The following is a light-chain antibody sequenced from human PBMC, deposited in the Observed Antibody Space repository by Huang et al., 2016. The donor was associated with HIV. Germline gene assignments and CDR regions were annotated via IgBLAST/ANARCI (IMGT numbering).Light chain of an antibody. J-gene: IGKJ4*01. CDR3: QHRSNWPLT. Sequence: EIVLTQSPVTLSLSPGQRATPSCRASQSVGSYLAWYRQRPGQAPRLLIYNTSNRATDIPARFSGSGSGTDFTLTISSLEPEDFAVYYCQHRSNWPLTFGGGTKVEIK. CDR1: QSVGSY. V-gene: IGKV3-11*01. CDR2: NTS.